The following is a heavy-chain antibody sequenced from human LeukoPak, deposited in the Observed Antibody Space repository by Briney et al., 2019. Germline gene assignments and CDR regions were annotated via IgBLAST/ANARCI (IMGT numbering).Heavy chain of an antibody. CDR2: FIPILGTA. CDR3: AGIPVFGVVLHQEPV. Sequence: ASVKVSCKASGATFSDYALNWVRQAPGQGLEWMGVFIPILGTANSTQKFQYRVTITADMSTNTAYMELSSLRSEDTAVYFCAGIPVFGVVLHQEPVWGKGTTVTVSS. D-gene: IGHD3-3*01. J-gene: IGHJ6*04. V-gene: IGHV1-69*10. CDR1: GATFSDYA.